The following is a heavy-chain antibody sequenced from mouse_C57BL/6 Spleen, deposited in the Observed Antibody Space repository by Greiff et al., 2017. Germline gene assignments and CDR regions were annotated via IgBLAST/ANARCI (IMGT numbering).Heavy chain of an antibody. CDR1: GYAFSSSW. CDR2: IYPGDGDT. V-gene: IGHV1-82*01. J-gene: IGHJ4*01. CDR3: ARSLTWDYAMDY. D-gene: IGHD4-1*01. Sequence: QVQLQQPGPELVKPGASVKISCKASGYAFSSSWMNWVKQRPGKGLEWIGRIYPGDGDTNYNGKFKGKATLTADKSSSTAYMQLSSLTSEDSAVYFCARSLTWDYAMDYWGQGTSVTVSS.